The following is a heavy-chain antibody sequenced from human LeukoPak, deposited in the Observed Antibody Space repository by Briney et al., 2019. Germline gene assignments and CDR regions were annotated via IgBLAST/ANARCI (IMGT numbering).Heavy chain of an antibody. Sequence: GESLKISCEGSGYSFTTYWIGWVRQMPGKGLEWMGIIYPGDSDTRYSPSFQGQVTISADKSINTAYLQWSSLRASDTAMYYCARGPYSSGWYWGGYWGQGTLVTVSS. J-gene: IGHJ4*02. D-gene: IGHD6-19*01. CDR3: ARGPYSSGWYWGGY. V-gene: IGHV5-51*01. CDR1: GYSFTTYW. CDR2: IYPGDSDT.